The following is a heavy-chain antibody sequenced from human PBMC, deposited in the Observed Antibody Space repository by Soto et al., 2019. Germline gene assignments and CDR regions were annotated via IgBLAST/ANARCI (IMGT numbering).Heavy chain of an antibody. D-gene: IGHD2-15*01. J-gene: IGHJ3*02. CDR2: ISGSGGST. Sequence: GGSLRLSCAASGFTFSSYAMSWVRQAPGKGLEWVSAISGSGGSTYYADSVKGRFTISRHNSKNTLYLQMNSLRAEDTAVYYCAKQEDIVVVVAATNEDHDAFDIWGQGTMVTVSS. V-gene: IGHV3-23*01. CDR3: AKQEDIVVVVAATNEDHDAFDI. CDR1: GFTFSSYA.